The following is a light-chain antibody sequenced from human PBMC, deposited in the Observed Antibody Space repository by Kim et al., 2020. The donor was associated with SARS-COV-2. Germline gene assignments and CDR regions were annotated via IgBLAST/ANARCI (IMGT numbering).Light chain of an antibody. CDR3: AAWDDSVNGYV. CDR1: SSNIGTNA. V-gene: IGLV1-44*01. J-gene: IGLJ1*01. CDR2: INN. Sequence: QSVLTQAPSASGTPGQRVTISCSGSSSNIGTNAVNWYQQLPRTAPKLLIKINNQRPSGVPDRFSGSKSGTSASLAISGLQSEDEADYYCAAWDDSVNGYVFGSGTKVTVL.